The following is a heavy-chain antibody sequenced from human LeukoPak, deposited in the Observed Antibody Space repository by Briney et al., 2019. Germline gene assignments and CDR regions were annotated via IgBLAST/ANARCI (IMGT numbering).Heavy chain of an antibody. D-gene: IGHD5-12*01. V-gene: IGHV3-53*01. Sequence: PGGSLRLSCARSGFIVSRSHISWVRQSPGKGLQWVSSLYSGGSIHYADSVKGRFNISRDTSRNTVSLQMNSLRVEDTAVYYCARDLNVDSSMFGHWGQGTPVTVSS. CDR1: GFIVSRSH. J-gene: IGHJ5*02. CDR2: LYSGGSI. CDR3: ARDLNVDSSMFGH.